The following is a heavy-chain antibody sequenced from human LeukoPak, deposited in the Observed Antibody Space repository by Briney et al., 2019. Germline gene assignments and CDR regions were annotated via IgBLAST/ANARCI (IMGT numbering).Heavy chain of an antibody. CDR2: IYHTGST. Sequence: GSLRLSCVASGFTFSGYWMHWVRQPPGKGLEWIGEIYHTGSTNYNSSLKSRVTISVDKSKNQFSLKLSSVTAADTAVYYCARDQTFDYGDYSYGMDVWGQGTTVTVSS. J-gene: IGHJ6*02. CDR3: ARDQTFDYGDYSYGMDV. V-gene: IGHV4-4*02. D-gene: IGHD4-17*01. CDR1: GFTFSGYW.